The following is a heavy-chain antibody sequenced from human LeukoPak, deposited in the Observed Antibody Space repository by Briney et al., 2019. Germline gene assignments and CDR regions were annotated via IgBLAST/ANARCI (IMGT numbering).Heavy chain of an antibody. Sequence: GGSLRLSCAASGFTFSSYGMHWVRQAPGKGLECVAFIRYDGSNKYYADSVKGRFTISRDNSKNTLYLQMNSLRAEDTAVYYCAKDGRLRYFDWAPHSDYWGQGTLVTVSS. D-gene: IGHD3-9*01. CDR3: AKDGRLRYFDWAPHSDY. J-gene: IGHJ4*02. CDR2: IRYDGSNK. CDR1: GFTFSSYG. V-gene: IGHV3-30*02.